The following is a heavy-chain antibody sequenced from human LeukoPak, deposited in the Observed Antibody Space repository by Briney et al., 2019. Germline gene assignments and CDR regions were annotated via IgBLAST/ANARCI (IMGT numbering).Heavy chain of an antibody. Sequence: ASVKVSCKVSGYXLTELSIHWVRQAPGKGLEWMGGFDPEDGETIYAQKFQGRVTMTEDTSIDTAYMELSSLRSEDTAVYYCATDPYSGSYQPGGYWGQGTLVTVSS. D-gene: IGHD1-26*01. CDR3: ATDPYSGSYQPGGY. CDR2: FDPEDGET. CDR1: GYXLTELS. J-gene: IGHJ4*02. V-gene: IGHV1-24*01.